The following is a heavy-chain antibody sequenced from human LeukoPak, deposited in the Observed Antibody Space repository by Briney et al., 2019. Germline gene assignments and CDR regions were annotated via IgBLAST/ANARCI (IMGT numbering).Heavy chain of an antibody. V-gene: IGHV3-33*01. D-gene: IGHD6-13*01. J-gene: IGHJ4*02. Sequence: GGSLRLSCAASGFNFTSYGMHWVRQAPGKGLEWVAVIWYDGTNKYYTDSVKGRFTISRDDSKNTLNLQMNSLRAEDTAVYYCARKYSSSWYADYWGQGTLVTVSS. CDR1: GFNFTSYG. CDR3: ARKYSSSWYADY. CDR2: IWYDGTNK.